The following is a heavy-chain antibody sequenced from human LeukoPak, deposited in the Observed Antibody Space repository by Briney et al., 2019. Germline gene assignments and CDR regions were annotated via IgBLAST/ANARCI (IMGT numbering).Heavy chain of an antibody. CDR1: GGSISSYY. Sequence: SETLSLTCTVSGGSISSYYWSWIRQSAGKGLEGIGRIYASGSTNYSPSLKSRVTMSVDTSKNQFSLKLSSVTAADTAVYYCARDGPGYCSGGSCESDAFDVWGQGTMVTVSS. J-gene: IGHJ3*01. CDR2: IYASGST. D-gene: IGHD2-15*01. V-gene: IGHV4-4*07. CDR3: ARDGPGYCSGGSCESDAFDV.